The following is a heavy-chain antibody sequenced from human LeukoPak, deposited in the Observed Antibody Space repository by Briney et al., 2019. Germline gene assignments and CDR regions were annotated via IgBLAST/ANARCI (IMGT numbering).Heavy chain of an antibody. D-gene: IGHD5-18*01. CDR1: GFTVSSNY. Sequence: GGSLRLSCAASGFTVSSNYMSWVRQAPGRGLEWVSVIYSGGSTYYADSVKGRFTISRDNSKNTLYLQMNSLRAEDTAVYYCARPFEGYSYRYPYYWGQGTLVTVSS. CDR2: IYSGGST. J-gene: IGHJ4*02. CDR3: ARPFEGYSYRYPYY. V-gene: IGHV3-66*02.